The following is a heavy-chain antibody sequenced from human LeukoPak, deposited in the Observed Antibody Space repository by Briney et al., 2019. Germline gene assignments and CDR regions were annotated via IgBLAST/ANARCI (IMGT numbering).Heavy chain of an antibody. J-gene: IGHJ4*02. Sequence: KTGGSLRLSCAASGFTFSNAWMSWVRQAPGKGLEWVGRIKSKTDGGTTDYAAPVKGRFTISRDDSKNTLYLQMNSLKTEDTAVYYCTTEPDDFDWPNFDYWGQGTLVTVSS. D-gene: IGHD3-9*01. CDR1: GFTFSNAW. V-gene: IGHV3-15*01. CDR3: TTEPDDFDWPNFDY. CDR2: IKSKTDGGTT.